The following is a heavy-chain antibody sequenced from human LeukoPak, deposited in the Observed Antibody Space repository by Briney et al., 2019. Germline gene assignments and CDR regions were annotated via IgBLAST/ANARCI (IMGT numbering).Heavy chain of an antibody. CDR1: GGSFSGYY. CDR3: ARACYDSSGFDAFDI. J-gene: IGHJ3*02. CDR2: INHSGST. Sequence: PSETLSLTCAVYGGSFSGYYWSWIRQPPGKGLEWIGEINHSGSTNYNPSLKSRVTISVDTSKNQFSLKLSSVTAADTAVYYCARACYDSSGFDAFDIWGQGTMVTVSP. D-gene: IGHD3-22*01. V-gene: IGHV4-34*01.